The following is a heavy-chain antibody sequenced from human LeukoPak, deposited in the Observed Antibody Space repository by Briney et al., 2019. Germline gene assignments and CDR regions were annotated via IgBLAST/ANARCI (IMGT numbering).Heavy chain of an antibody. J-gene: IGHJ3*02. D-gene: IGHD3-22*01. CDR2: IYTSGST. CDR3: ARDPPDRTMITGNAFDI. Sequence: PSETLSLTCTVSGGSISSYYWSWIRQPAGKGLEWIGRIYTSGSTNYNPSLKSRVTMSVDTSKNQFSLKLSSVTAADTAVYYCARDPPDRTMITGNAFDIWGQGTMVTVSS. CDR1: GGSISSYY. V-gene: IGHV4-4*07.